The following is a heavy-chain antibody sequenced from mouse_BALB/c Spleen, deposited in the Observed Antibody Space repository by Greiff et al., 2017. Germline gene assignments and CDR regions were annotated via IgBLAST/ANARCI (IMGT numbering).Heavy chain of an antibody. CDR1: GYSITSDYA. J-gene: IGHJ2*01. CDR3: ARRGDLNWLFDY. V-gene: IGHV3-2*02. CDR2: ISYSGST. Sequence: EVKLQESGPGLVKPSQSLSLTCTVTGYSITSDYAWNWIRQFPGNKLEWMGYISYSGSTSYNPSLKSRISITRDTSKNQFFLQLNSVTTEDTATYYCARRGDLNWLFDYWGQGTTLTVSS. D-gene: IGHD4-1*01.